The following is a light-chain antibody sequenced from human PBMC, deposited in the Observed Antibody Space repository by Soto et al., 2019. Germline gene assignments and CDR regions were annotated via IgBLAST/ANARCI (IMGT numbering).Light chain of an antibody. J-gene: IGLJ3*02. CDR3: ASWDDSLNGVV. CDR1: SSNIGGNT. V-gene: IGLV1-44*01. CDR2: NNF. Sequence: QSVLTQPPSASGTPGQRVTVSCSGSSSNIGGNTVNWYLQVPGTAPKLLIYNNFQRPSGVPDRFSGSKSGTSASLAISGLQSDDDADYYCASWDDSLNGVVFGGGTKVTVL.